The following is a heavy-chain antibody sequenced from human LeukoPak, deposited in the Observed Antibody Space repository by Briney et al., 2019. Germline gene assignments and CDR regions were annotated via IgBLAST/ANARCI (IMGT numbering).Heavy chain of an antibody. CDR3: ARVAGGFWSWFDP. J-gene: IGHJ5*02. Sequence: SETLSLTCTVSGGSISSSSYYWGWIRQPPGKGLEWIGSIYYSGSTYYNPSLKSRVTISVDTSKNQFSLKLSSVTAADTAVYYCARVAGGFWSWFDPWGQGTLVTVSS. D-gene: IGHD4-23*01. CDR2: IYYSGST. V-gene: IGHV4-39*07. CDR1: GGSISSSSYY.